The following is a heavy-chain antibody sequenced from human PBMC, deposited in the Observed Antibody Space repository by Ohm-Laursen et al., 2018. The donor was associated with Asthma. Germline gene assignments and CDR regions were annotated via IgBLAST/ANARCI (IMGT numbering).Heavy chain of an antibody. D-gene: IGHD6-13*01. CDR3: SREHWVSAAGTGYLDS. J-gene: IGHJ4*02. Sequence: ASVKVSCKTSGYSFTTYYIHWVRQAPGQGLEWMGIINPSGGSTSYAQKFQDRVTMTRDTSSRTVYMELSSLRSEDTAVYFFSREHWVSAAGTGYLDSWGQGTLVTVSS. V-gene: IGHV1-46*03. CDR1: GYSFTTYY. CDR2: INPSGGST.